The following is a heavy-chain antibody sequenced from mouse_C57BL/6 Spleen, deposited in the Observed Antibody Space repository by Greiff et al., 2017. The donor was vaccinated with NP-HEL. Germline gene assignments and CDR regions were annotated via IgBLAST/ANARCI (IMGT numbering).Heavy chain of an antibody. D-gene: IGHD1-1*01. V-gene: IGHV1-64*01. Sequence: QVQLQQPGAELVKPGASVKLSCKASGYTFTSYWMHWVKQRPGQGLEWIGMIHPNSGSTNYNEKFKSKATLTVDKSSSTAYMQLSSLTSEDSAVYYCARSGSGDYFDYWGQGTTLTVSS. CDR1: GYTFTSYW. CDR3: ARSGSGDYFDY. CDR2: IHPNSGST. J-gene: IGHJ2*01.